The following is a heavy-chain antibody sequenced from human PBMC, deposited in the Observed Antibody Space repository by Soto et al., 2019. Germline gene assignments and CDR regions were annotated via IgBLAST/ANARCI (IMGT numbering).Heavy chain of an antibody. CDR3: AREGMIYYYDSSGYGL. CDR1: GFTFSSYW. J-gene: IGHJ4*02. V-gene: IGHV3-7*01. Sequence: GGSLRLSCAASGFTFSSYWMSWVRQAPGKGLEWVANIKQDGSEKYYVDSVKGRFTISRDNAKNSLYLQMNSLRAEDTAVYYCAREGMIYYYDSSGYGLWGQGNLVTVSS. CDR2: IKQDGSEK. D-gene: IGHD3-22*01.